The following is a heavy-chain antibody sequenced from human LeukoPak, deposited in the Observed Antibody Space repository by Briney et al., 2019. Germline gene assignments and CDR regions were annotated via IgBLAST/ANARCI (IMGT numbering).Heavy chain of an antibody. V-gene: IGHV4-59*11. D-gene: IGHD1-7*01. Sequence: SETLSLTCTVSGGSISSHYWTWIRQPPGKGLEWIAYIYYSGYPNYNPSLKSRVTISVDRSKSQFSLKLSSVTAADTAVYFCARGNYDYFDSWGQGTLVTVSS. CDR1: GGSISSHY. J-gene: IGHJ4*02. CDR3: ARGNYDYFDS. CDR2: IYYSGYP.